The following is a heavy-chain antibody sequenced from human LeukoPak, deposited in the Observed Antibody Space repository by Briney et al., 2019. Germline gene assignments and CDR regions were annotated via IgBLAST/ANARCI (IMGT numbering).Heavy chain of an antibody. CDR2: MNHNSGNT. V-gene: IGHV1-8*01. CDR3: ARGSIAARPLGY. Sequence: ASVKVSCKASGYTFTSYDINWVRQATGQGLEWMGWMNHNSGNTGYAQKFRGRVTMTRNTSISTAYMELSSLRSEDTAVYYCARGSIAARPLGYWGQGTLVTVSS. D-gene: IGHD6-6*01. J-gene: IGHJ4*02. CDR1: GYTFTSYD.